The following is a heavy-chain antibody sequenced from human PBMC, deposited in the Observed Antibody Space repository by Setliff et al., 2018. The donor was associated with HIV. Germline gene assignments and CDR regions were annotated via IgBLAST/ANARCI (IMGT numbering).Heavy chain of an antibody. Sequence: ASVKVSCKASGYTFTDYGINWVRQAPGQGLEWMGWISASNGDTNYAQKFQGRVTMTTDTSTSTAYMELRSLRPDDTAVYYCARAGAEVTSHFDWWGQGTLVTVSS. J-gene: IGHJ4*02. CDR3: ARAGAEVTSHFDW. V-gene: IGHV1-18*04. CDR1: GYTFTDYG. D-gene: IGHD2-21*02. CDR2: ISASNGDT.